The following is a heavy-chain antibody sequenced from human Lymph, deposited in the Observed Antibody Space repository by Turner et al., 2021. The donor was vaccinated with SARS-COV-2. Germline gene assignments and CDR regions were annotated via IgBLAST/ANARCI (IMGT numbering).Heavy chain of an antibody. CDR2: IYNSGST. CDR1: LGSTSSSLYY. J-gene: IGHJ4*02. CDR3: ARGSAQGWYVPVFAY. V-gene: IGHV4-39*01. Sequence: QLQLPGSGPGPVKPSGTLSLTCTVSLGSTSSSLYYWGWNRQPVGKGLEWIGSIYNSGSTYDNPTRQSRVTKAVDKSKNQFCQKLTEVTAEATAVFYCARGSAQGWYVPVFAYWGQGTLVPVSS. D-gene: IGHD6-19*01.